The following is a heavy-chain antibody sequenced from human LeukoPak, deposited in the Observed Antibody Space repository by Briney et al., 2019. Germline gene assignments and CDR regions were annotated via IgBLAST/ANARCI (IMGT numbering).Heavy chain of an antibody. J-gene: IGHJ3*02. V-gene: IGHV3-30*18. CDR2: ISYDGSNK. Sequence: PGRSLRLSCAASGFTFSSYGIHWVRQAPGKGLEGVAVISYDGSNKYYADSVKGRFTISRDNSKNTLYLQMNSLRAEDTAVYYCAKDGYYDFWSGYYPSDIWGQGTMVTVSS. CDR3: AKDGYYDFWSGYYPSDI. CDR1: GFTFSSYG. D-gene: IGHD3-3*01.